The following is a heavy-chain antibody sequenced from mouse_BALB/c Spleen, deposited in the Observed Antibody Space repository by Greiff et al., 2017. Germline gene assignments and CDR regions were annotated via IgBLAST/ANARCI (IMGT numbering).Heavy chain of an antibody. V-gene: IGHV2-2*02. J-gene: IGHJ3*01. Sequence: VQLVESGPGLVQPSQTLSISCTVSGFSLTSYGVHWVRQSPGKGLEWLGVIWSGGSTDYNAAFISRLSISKDNSKSQFFFKMNSLQASDTAIYYCARGGNCPGWFAYWGQGTLVTVS. CDR1: GFSLTSYG. CDR3: ARGGNCPGWFAY. CDR2: IWSGGST. D-gene: IGHD2-1*01.